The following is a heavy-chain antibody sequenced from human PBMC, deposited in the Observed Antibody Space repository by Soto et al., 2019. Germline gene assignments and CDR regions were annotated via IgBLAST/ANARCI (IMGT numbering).Heavy chain of an antibody. V-gene: IGHV1-3*01. CDR3: ARMISTGTPYYYYYMDV. CDR1: GDTFTSYA. D-gene: IGHD1-1*01. Sequence: GVSVKVSCKASGDTFTSYAMHWVCQAPGKRLEWMGWINAGNGNTKYSQKFQGRVTITRDTSASTAYMELSSLRSEDTAVYYCARMISTGTPYYYYYMDVWGKGTTVTVSS. CDR2: INAGNGNT. J-gene: IGHJ6*03.